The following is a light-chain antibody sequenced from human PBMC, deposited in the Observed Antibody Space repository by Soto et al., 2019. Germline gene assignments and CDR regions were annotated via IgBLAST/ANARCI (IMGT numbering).Light chain of an antibody. Sequence: SYELTQPPSVFVSPGQTASITCSGDKLGDKYACWYQQKPGQSPVLVIYQDSKRPSAIPERFSGSNSGNTATLTISGTQAMDEADNYCQTWDSSTGVFGTGTKLTVL. CDR1: KLGDKY. CDR2: QDS. J-gene: IGLJ1*01. V-gene: IGLV3-1*01. CDR3: QTWDSSTGV.